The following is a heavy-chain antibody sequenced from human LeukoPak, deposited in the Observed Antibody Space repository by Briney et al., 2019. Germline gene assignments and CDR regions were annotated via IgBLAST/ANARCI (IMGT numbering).Heavy chain of an antibody. CDR3: VKSGGYGLIDY. V-gene: IGHV4-39*01. D-gene: IGHD6-19*01. J-gene: IGHJ4*02. CDR1: GGSISSSSYY. Sequence: SETLSLTCTASGGSISSSSYYWGWIRQPPGKGLEWIGSIYYSGSTYYNASLQSRVTISIDMSKHQFSLRLSSVTAADTAMYYCVKSGGYGLIDYWGQGTLVTVSS. CDR2: IYYSGST.